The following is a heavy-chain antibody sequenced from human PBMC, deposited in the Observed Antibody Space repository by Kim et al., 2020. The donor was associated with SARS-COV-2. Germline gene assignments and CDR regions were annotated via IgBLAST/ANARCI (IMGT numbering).Heavy chain of an antibody. V-gene: IGHV4-31*02. Sequence: YTPSLKSRVTISLDTSKNQFSLEVNSVTAADTAAYYCATMGDRSGYYFFDNWGQGTLVTVSS. J-gene: IGHJ4*02. D-gene: IGHD3-22*01. CDR3: ATMGDRSGYYFFDN.